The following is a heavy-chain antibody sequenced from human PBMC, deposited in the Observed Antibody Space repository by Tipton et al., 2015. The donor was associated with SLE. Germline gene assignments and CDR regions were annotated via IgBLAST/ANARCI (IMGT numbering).Heavy chain of an antibody. CDR3: ARDWAVTYYHMDV. CDR1: GFTFSSYW. CDR2: IKQDGSER. Sequence: SLRLSCAASGFTFSSYWMSWVRQAPGKGLEWVANIKQDGSERNYVDSVKGRFTISRDNAKNSLFLQMDSLRAEDTAFYYCARDWAVTYYHMDVWGKGTTVTVS. V-gene: IGHV3-7*03. D-gene: IGHD4-17*01. J-gene: IGHJ6*03.